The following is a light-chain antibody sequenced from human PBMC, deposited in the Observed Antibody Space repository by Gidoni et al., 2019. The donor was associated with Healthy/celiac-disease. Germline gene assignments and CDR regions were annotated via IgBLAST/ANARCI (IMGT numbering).Light chain of an antibody. J-gene: IGKJ2*01. CDR1: QSISSW. V-gene: IGKV1-5*01. CDR2: DAS. Sequence: DIQMTQSPSTLSASVGDRVTITCRASQSISSWLAWYQQKPGKAPKLLIYDASSLESGVPSRFSGSGSGKEFTLTISSLQPDDFATYYCQQYNSYLYTFGQXTKLEIK. CDR3: QQYNSYLYT.